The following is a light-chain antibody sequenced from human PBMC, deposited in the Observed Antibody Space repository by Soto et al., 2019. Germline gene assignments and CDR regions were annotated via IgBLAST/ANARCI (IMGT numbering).Light chain of an antibody. CDR2: DAS. CDR1: QDISNY. CDR3: QQYDILPVA. V-gene: IGKV1-33*01. Sequence: DIQMTQSPSSLSASVGDRVTITCQASQDISNYLNWYQQKPGKAPKLLIYDASNLETGVPSRFSGSGSGTNFTFSISSRQTEDIATYYCQQYDILPVAFGPGTKVDIK. J-gene: IGKJ3*01.